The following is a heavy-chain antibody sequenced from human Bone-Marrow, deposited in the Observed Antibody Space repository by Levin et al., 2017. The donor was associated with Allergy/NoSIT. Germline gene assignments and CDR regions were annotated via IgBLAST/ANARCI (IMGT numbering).Heavy chain of an antibody. J-gene: IGHJ4*02. Sequence: GGSLRLSCAASGFTFSTFDLHWVRQAPGKGLEWVAVISHDGSDTNYADSVKGRFTISRDNSNNTLYLQVNSLRSDDTALYFCVREGKRGYFDHWGQGTLVTVSS. CDR2: ISHDGSDT. V-gene: IGHV3-30*04. CDR1: GFTFSTFD. CDR3: VREGKRGYFDH.